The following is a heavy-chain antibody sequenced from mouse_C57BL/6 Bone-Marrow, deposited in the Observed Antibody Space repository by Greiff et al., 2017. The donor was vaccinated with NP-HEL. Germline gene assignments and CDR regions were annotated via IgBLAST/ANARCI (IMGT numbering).Heavy chain of an antibody. Sequence: VQLQQPGAELVRPGSSVKLSCKASGYTFTSYWMHWVKQRPIQGLEWIGNIDPSDSETHYNQKFKDKATLTVDKSSSTAYMQLSSLTSEDSAVYYCARRAYDYGVDYWGQGTTLTVSS. CDR1: GYTFTSYW. J-gene: IGHJ2*01. CDR3: ARRAYDYGVDY. V-gene: IGHV1-52*01. CDR2: IDPSDSET. D-gene: IGHD2-4*01.